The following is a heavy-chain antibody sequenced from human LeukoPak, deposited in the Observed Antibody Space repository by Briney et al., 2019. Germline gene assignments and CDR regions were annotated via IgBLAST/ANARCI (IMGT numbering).Heavy chain of an antibody. CDR2: ISSSSYI. D-gene: IGHD6-13*01. V-gene: IGHV3-21*01. J-gene: IGHJ4*02. Sequence: GGSLRLSCAASGFTFSSYSTNWVRQAPGKGLEWVSSISSSSYIYYADSVKGRFTISRDNAKNSLYLQMNSLRAEDTAVYYCARDLGISSSWQSDYWGQGTLATVSS. CDR1: GFTFSSYS. CDR3: ARDLGISSSWQSDY.